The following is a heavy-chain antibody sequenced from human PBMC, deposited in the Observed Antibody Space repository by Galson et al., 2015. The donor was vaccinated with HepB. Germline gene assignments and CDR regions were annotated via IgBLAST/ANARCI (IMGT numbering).Heavy chain of an antibody. D-gene: IGHD6-13*01. V-gene: IGHV2-70*11. J-gene: IGHJ6*02. CDR1: GFSLSTSGMS. CDR2: IDWDDDK. CDR3: ARTRGMSPAADGNYYFAMDV. Sequence: PALVKPTQTLTLTCTFSGFSLSTSGMSVSWIRQPPGKALEWLARIDWDDDKHYISSLKTRLTIPKDTPRNQVVLTLTNMDPVDTATYYCARTRGMSPAADGNYYFAMDVWGHGTTVTVSS.